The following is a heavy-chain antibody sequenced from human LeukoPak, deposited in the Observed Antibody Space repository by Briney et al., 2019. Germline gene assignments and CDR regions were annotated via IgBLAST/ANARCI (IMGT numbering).Heavy chain of an antibody. V-gene: IGHV4-39*07. CDR2: INHSGST. CDR3: ATAAGRSRPSWFDP. Sequence: KTSETLSLTCTVSGGSISSGDYYWSWIRQPPGKGLEWIGEINHSGSTNYNPSLKSRVTISVDTSKNQFSLKLSSVTAADTAVHYCATAAGRSRPSWFDPWGQGTLVTVSS. CDR1: GGSISSGDYY. J-gene: IGHJ5*02. D-gene: IGHD6-13*01.